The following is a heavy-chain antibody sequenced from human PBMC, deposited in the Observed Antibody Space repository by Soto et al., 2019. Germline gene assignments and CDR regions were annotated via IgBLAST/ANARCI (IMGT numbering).Heavy chain of an antibody. CDR2: ISYNGRNK. CDR3: ARQAKIGDRSQNYFDS. D-gene: IGHD3-16*01. CDR1: VFTFLFYA. Sequence: PGVSLRLSCASSVFTFLFYAMHWVRQAPGKGLEWVAVISYNGRNKHYVDSVKGRFTISRDNSQDTLYLQKDSLRPDDTAVYYCARQAKIGDRSQNYFDSWGQGTLITVSS. V-gene: IGHV3-30*04. J-gene: IGHJ4*02.